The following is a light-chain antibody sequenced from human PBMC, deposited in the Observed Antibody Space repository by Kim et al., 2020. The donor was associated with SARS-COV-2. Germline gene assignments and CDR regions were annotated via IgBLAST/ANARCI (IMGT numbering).Light chain of an antibody. J-gene: IGKJ2*01. CDR2: GAS. V-gene: IGKV1-39*01. CDR3: QQSYSTPYT. Sequence: DIQMTQSPSSLSASVGDRVTITCRASQNIKNYLNWYQQTLGKAPKLLISGASSLQSGVPTRFSGSGSGTDFTLTISSLQPEDFVTYYCQQSYSTPYTFGQGTKLEI. CDR1: QNIKNY.